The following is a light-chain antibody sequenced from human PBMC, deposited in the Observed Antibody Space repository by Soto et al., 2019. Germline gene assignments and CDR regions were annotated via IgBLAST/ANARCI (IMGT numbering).Light chain of an antibody. V-gene: IGLV2-14*01. CDR2: DVS. Sequence: QSALTQPASVSGSPGQSITISCTGSSSDVGGYNYVSWYQQHPGKAPKLIIYDVSNRPSGVSNRFSGSKSANTASLTISGLQAEDEADYYRSSYSSSNTLFGGGTKLTVL. CDR3: SSYSSSNTL. CDR1: SSDVGGYNY. J-gene: IGLJ2*01.